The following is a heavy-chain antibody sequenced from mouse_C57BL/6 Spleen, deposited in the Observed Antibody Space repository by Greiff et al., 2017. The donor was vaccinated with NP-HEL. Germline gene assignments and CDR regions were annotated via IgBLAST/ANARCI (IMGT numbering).Heavy chain of an antibody. V-gene: IGHV1-85*01. CDR3: ARRGTYGYDGDYFDY. CDR1: GYTFTSYD. Sequence: LQESGPELVKPGASVKLSCKASGYTFTSYDINWVKQRPGQGLEWIGWIYPRDGSTKYNEKFKGKATLTVDTSSSTAYMELHSLTSEDSAVYFCARRGTYGYDGDYFDYWGQGTTLTVSS. D-gene: IGHD2-2*01. J-gene: IGHJ2*01. CDR2: IYPRDGST.